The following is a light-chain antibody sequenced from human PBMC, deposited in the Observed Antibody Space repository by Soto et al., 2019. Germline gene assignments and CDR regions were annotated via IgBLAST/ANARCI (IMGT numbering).Light chain of an antibody. V-gene: IGKV1-5*01. CDR3: QQSYSTPRT. CDR1: QRVTSG. Sequence: DIQMTQSPSTLSASVGDRVTITCRASQRVTSGLAWYQQKPGSAPKLLIYDVSSLESGVPSRFSGTGSGTEFTLTISSLQPDDFATYYCQQSYSTPRTFGQGTKVDIK. CDR2: DVS. J-gene: IGKJ1*01.